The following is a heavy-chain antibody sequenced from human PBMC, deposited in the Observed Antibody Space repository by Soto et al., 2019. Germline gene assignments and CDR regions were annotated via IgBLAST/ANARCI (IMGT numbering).Heavy chain of an antibody. Sequence: SETLSLTCTVSGASISSGGYYWSWIRQHPGKGLEWIGFIYYSGSTYYNPSLKSRVTISVDTSKNQFSLRLNSVTAADTAFYYCTRDRGRGPSWSSGWFDYWGQGTLVTVSS. CDR3: TRDRGRGPSWSSGWFDY. V-gene: IGHV4-31*03. CDR2: IYYSGST. D-gene: IGHD6-19*01. CDR1: GASISSGGYY. J-gene: IGHJ4*02.